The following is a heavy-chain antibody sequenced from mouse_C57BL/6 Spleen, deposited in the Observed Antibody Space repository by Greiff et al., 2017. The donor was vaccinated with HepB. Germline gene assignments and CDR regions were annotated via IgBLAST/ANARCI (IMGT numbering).Heavy chain of an antibody. J-gene: IGHJ4*01. Sequence: VQLQQSGAELVKPGASVKISCKASGYAFSSYWMNWVKQRPGKGLEWIGQIYPGDGDTNYNGKFKGKATLTADKSSNTAYMQLSSLTSEDSAVYVCAREMVTTAYYYAMDYWGQGTSVTVSS. V-gene: IGHV1-80*01. CDR1: GYAFSSYW. CDR3: AREMVTTAYYYAMDY. D-gene: IGHD2-1*01. CDR2: IYPGDGDT.